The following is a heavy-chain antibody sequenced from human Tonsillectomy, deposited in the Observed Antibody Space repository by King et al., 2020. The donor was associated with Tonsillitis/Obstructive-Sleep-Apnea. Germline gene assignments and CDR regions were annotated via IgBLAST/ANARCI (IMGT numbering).Heavy chain of an antibody. CDR3: ARTFSTGGFWYFDL. CDR1: SGSISNGAYY. V-gene: IGHV4-31*03. CDR2: VYYSGST. J-gene: IGHJ2*01. Sequence: QLQESGPGLVKPSQTLSLTCTVSSGSISNGAYYWSWIRQHPGKGLEWIGYVYYSGSTYYNSSLKSRLTISVDTSKKHFSLKLSSVTAADTAVYYCARTFSTGGFWYFDLWGRGTLVTVSS. D-gene: IGHD7-27*01.